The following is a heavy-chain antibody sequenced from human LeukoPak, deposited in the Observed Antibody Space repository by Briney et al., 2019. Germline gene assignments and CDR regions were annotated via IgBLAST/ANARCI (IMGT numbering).Heavy chain of an antibody. CDR1: GGTFSSYA. D-gene: IGHD2-15*01. J-gene: IGHJ6*02. Sequence: ASVKVSCKASGGTFSSYAISWVRQAPGQGLEWMGGIIPIFGTANYAQKFQGRVTITADESTSTAYMELSSLRSEDTAVYYCARNVGRVVAATGYGMDVWGQGALVTVSS. V-gene: IGHV1-69*13. CDR3: ARNVGRVVAATGYGMDV. CDR2: IIPIFGTA.